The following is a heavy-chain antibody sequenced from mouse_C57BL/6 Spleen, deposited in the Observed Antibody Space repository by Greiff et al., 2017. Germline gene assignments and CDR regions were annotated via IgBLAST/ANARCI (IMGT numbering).Heavy chain of an antibody. Sequence: VQLQQSGAELVRPGASVTLSCKASGYTFTDYEMHWVKQTPVHGLGWIGAIDPETGGTAYNQKFKGKAILTADKSSSTAYMELRSLTSEDSAVYYCLKLGRGYFDVWGTGTTVTVSS. CDR1: GYTFTDYE. CDR2: IDPETGGT. CDR3: LKLGRGYFDV. D-gene: IGHD4-1*01. V-gene: IGHV1-15*01. J-gene: IGHJ1*03.